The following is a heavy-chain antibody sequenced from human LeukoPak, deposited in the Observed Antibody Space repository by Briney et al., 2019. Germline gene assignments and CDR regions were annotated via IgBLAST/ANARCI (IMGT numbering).Heavy chain of an antibody. D-gene: IGHD3-10*01. V-gene: IGHV3-21*01. CDR2: ISSSSSYI. J-gene: IGHJ5*02. CDR3: ARDETSYYYGSGSNNWFDP. Sequence: GGSLRLSGAASGFTFSSYSMNWVRQAPGKGLEWVSSISSSSSYIYYADSGKGRFTVSRDNAKTSLYLQMNSLRAEDTAVYYCARDETSYYYGSGSNNWFDPWGQGTLVTVSS. CDR1: GFTFSSYS.